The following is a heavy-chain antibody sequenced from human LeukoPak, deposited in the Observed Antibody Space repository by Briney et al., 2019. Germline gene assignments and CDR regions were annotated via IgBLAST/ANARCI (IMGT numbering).Heavy chain of an antibody. D-gene: IGHD2-2*01. Sequence: GGSLRLSCAASGFTFSSYAMSWVRQAPGKGLEWVSAISGSGGGTYYADSVKGRFTISRDNSKNTLYLQMNSLRAEDTAVYYCAKSPRRGDIVVVPAATHFDYWGQGTLVTVSS. CDR3: AKSPRRGDIVVVPAATHFDY. CDR1: GFTFSSYA. CDR2: ISGSGGGT. J-gene: IGHJ4*02. V-gene: IGHV3-23*01.